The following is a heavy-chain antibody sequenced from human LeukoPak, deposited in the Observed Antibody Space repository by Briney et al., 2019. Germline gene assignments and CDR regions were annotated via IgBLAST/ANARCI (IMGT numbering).Heavy chain of an antibody. V-gene: IGHV3-74*01. CDR2: INSDGSST. D-gene: IGHD1-26*01. Sequence: GGSLRLSCAASGFTFSSYWMHWVRQAPGKGLVWVSRINSDGSSTSYADSVKGRFTISRDNAKNTLYLQMNSLRAEDTAVYYCARAPIVGANYYYGMDVWGQGTTVTVSS. CDR3: ARAPIVGANYYYGMDV. CDR1: GFTFSSYW. J-gene: IGHJ6*02.